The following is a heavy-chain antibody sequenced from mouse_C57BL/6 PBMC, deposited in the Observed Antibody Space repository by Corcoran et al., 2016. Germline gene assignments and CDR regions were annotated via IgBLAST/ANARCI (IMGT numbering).Heavy chain of an antibody. D-gene: IGHD2-1*01. CDR3: AIEAGNGNYDYAMDY. J-gene: IGHJ4*01. CDR2: INPNNGGT. V-gene: IGHV1-26*01. Sequence: EVQLQQSGPELVKPGASVKISCKASGYTFTDYYMNWVKQSHGKSLEWIGDINPNNGGTSYNQKFKGKATLTVDKSSSTAYMELRSLTSEDSAVYYCAIEAGNGNYDYAMDYWGQGTSVTVSS. CDR1: GYTFTDYY.